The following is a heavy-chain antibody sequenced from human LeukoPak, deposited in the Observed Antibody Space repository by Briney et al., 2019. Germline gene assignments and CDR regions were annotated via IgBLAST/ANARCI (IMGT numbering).Heavy chain of an antibody. V-gene: IGHV1-69*13. CDR1: GGTFSSYA. CDR3: ARGVVPAAYNWFDP. J-gene: IGHJ5*02. D-gene: IGHD2-2*01. Sequence: ASVKVSCKASGGTFSSYAISWVRQAPGQGLEWMGGIIPNFGTANYAQKFQGRVTITADESTSTAYMELSSLRSEDTAVYYCARGVVPAAYNWFDPWGQGTLVTVSS. CDR2: IIPNFGTA.